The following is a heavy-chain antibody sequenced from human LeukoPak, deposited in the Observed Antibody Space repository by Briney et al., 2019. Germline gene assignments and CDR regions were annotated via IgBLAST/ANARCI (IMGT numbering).Heavy chain of an antibody. Sequence: SETLSLTCTVSGGSISSYYWSWIRQPPGKGLEWIGYIYYSGTTNCNPSLKSRVTISVDTSKNQFSLKLSSVTAADTAVYYCAREGSSGWYNYWGQGTLVTVSS. CDR3: AREGSSGWYNY. CDR1: GGSISSYY. V-gene: IGHV4-59*01. J-gene: IGHJ4*02. CDR2: IYYSGTT. D-gene: IGHD6-19*01.